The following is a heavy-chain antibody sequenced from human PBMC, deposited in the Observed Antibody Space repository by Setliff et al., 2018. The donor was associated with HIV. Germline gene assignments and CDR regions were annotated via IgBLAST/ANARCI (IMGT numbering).Heavy chain of an antibody. D-gene: IGHD3-22*01. Sequence: GASVKVSCKASGYTFTSYAMHWVRQAPGQRLEWMGWINAGNGNTKYSQKFQGRVTITRDTSASTAYMELSSLRSEDTAVYYCARGPDGVKVPYYYDSSGYYYHYWGQGALVTVSS. V-gene: IGHV1-3*01. CDR3: ARGPDGVKVPYYYDSSGYYYHY. CDR1: GYTFTSYA. CDR2: INAGNGNT. J-gene: IGHJ4*02.